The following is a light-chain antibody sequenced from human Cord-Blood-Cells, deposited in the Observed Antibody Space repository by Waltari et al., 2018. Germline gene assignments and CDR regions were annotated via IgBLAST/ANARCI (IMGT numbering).Light chain of an antibody. Sequence: EIVLTQSPAPLSLSPGERATLSCRASQSVSSYLAWYQQKPGQAPRLLIYDASNRATGIPARFSGSGSGTDFTLTISSLEPEDFAVYYCQQRSNWPPVLYSFGQGTKLE. J-gene: IGKJ2*03. CDR1: QSVSSY. CDR2: DAS. CDR3: QQRSNWPPVLYS. V-gene: IGKV3-11*01.